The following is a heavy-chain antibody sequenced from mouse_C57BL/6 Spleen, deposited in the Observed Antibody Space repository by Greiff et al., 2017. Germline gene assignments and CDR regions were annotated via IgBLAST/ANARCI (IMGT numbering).Heavy chain of an antibody. J-gene: IGHJ1*03. Sequence: EVKVVESGGGLVQPGGSMKLSCAASGFTFSDAWMDWVRQSPEKGLEWVAEIRNKANNHATYYAESVQGRFTISRDDSKSSVYLQMNSLRAEDTGIYYCTRIYYDYNWYFDVWGTGTTVTVSS. CDR3: TRIYYDYNWYFDV. D-gene: IGHD2-4*01. CDR2: IRNKANNHAT. CDR1: GFTFSDAW. V-gene: IGHV6-6*01.